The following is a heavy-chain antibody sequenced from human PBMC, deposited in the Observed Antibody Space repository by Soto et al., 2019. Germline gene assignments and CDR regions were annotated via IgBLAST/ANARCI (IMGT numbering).Heavy chain of an antibody. J-gene: IGHJ5*02. Sequence: ASVKVSCKASGYTFTSYYMHWVRQAPGQGLEWMGIINPSGGSTSYAQKFQGRVTMTRDTSTSTVYMELSSLRSEDTAVYYCARDRSMGSSSGTTGLYWFDPSGQGTLVTVSS. CDR2: INPSGGST. CDR1: GYTFTSYY. V-gene: IGHV1-46*03. D-gene: IGHD1-7*01. CDR3: ARDRSMGSSSGTTGLYWFDP.